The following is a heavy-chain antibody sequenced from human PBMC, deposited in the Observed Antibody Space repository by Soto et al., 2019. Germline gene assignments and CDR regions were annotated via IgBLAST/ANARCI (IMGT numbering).Heavy chain of an antibody. CDR1: GYTFTSYD. D-gene: IGHD2-15*01. CDR3: ARGFFGGGTG. J-gene: IGHJ4*02. Sequence: VQLVQSGAEVKKPGASVKVSCKASGYTFTSYDTNWVRQATRQGLEWMGRMNPNSGNTGYAQKFQGRVTMTSNTSITTAYMELSRLRSEEPAVCYCARGFFGGGTGWGQGTLVTVAS. V-gene: IGHV1-8*01. CDR2: MNPNSGNT.